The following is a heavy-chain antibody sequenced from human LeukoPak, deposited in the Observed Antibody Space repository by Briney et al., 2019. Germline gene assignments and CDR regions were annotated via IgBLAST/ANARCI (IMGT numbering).Heavy chain of an antibody. CDR2: ISGSGGST. V-gene: IGHV3-23*01. J-gene: IGHJ4*02. Sequence: GGSLRLSCAASGFTFSSYAMSWVRQAPGKGLEWVPAISGSGGSTYYADSVKGRFTISRDNSKNTLYLQMNSLRAEDTAVYYCAEDPTTLFGYFDYFDYWGQGTLVTVSS. CDR1: GFTFSSYA. CDR3: AEDPTTLFGYFDYFDY. D-gene: IGHD3-9*01.